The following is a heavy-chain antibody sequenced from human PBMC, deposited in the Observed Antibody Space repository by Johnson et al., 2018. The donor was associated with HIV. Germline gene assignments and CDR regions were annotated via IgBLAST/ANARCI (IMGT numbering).Heavy chain of an antibody. J-gene: IGHJ3*02. CDR1: GFTVSSNY. CDR2: ISSSSSSI. Sequence: QVQLVESGGGLIQPGGSLRLSCAASGFTVSSNYMSWVRQAPGKGLEWVSYISSSSSSIYYADSVKGRFTISTDNAKNSLYLQMHSLRAEDTAVYYCARSGAASIAARGDAFDIWGQGTMVTVSS. V-gene: IGHV3-11*01. CDR3: ARSGAASIAARGDAFDI. D-gene: IGHD6-6*01.